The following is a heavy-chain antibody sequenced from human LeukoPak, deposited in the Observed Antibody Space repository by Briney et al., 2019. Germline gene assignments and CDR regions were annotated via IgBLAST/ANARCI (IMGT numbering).Heavy chain of an antibody. CDR2: MNPNSGNT. J-gene: IGHJ6*03. Sequence: ASVKVSCKASGYTFTSYDINWVRQATGQGLEWMGWMNPNSGNTGYAQKFQGRVTMTRNTSISTAYMELSSLRSEDTAVYYCARPNYDFWSGYSNPTYYYYMDVWGKGTTVTVSS. V-gene: IGHV1-8*01. CDR3: ARPNYDFWSGYSNPTYYYYMDV. D-gene: IGHD3-3*01. CDR1: GYTFTSYD.